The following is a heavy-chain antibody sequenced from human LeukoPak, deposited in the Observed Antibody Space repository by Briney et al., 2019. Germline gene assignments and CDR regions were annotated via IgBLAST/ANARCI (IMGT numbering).Heavy chain of an antibody. CDR2: INPNSGGT. V-gene: IGHV1-2*02. J-gene: IGHJ5*02. CDR3: ARDSLPYYDSSGYMENRFDP. Sequence: ASVKVSCKASGYTFTGYYMHWVRQAPGQGLEWMGWINPNSGGTNYAQKFQGRVTMTRDTSISTAYMELSRLRSEDTAVYYCARDSLPYYDSSGYMENRFDPWGQGTLVTVSS. D-gene: IGHD3-22*01. CDR1: GYTFTGYY.